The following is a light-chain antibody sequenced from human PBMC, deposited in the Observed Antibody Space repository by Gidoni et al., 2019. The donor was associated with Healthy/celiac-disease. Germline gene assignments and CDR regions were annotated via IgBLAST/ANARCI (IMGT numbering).Light chain of an antibody. J-gene: IGKJ1*01. CDR3: QQYNSYPWT. V-gene: IGKV1-5*03. CDR1: QSISYW. CDR2: TAS. Sequence: DNKMTQSPSPLSASVGDRVTITCRASQSISYWLAWYQQKPGKAPKLLIYTASSLESGVPSRFSGSGSGTEFTLTISSLQPDDFATYYCQQYNSYPWTFGQGTKVEIK.